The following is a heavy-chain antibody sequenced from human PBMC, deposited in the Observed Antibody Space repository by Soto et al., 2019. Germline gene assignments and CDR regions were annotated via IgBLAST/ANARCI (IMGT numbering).Heavy chain of an antibody. CDR1: GYSFNSYW. CDR3: ARHTMPRDSSGWPYCYYGFDV. Sequence: GGSLKISCKGSGYSFNSYWIGWMRQMPRKGLEWIGIINPGDSNTRYSPSVQGPVTITDDKSISTGYLQWSSLKASDSAMYYCARHTMPRDSSGWPYCYYGFDVWGQGSTVT. D-gene: IGHD6-19*01. CDR2: INPGDSNT. J-gene: IGHJ6*02. V-gene: IGHV5-51*01.